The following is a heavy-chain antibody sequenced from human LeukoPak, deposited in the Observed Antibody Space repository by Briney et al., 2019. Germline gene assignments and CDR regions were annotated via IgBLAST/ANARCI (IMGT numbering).Heavy chain of an antibody. Sequence: SETLSLTCTVSGGSISSYYWSWIRQPPGKGLEWIGYIYYSGSTNYNPSLKSRVTISVDTSKNQFSLKPSSVTAADTAVYYCARVMHYYDSSGYYYGRDYYYGMDVWGQGTTVTVSS. D-gene: IGHD3-22*01. CDR3: ARVMHYYDSSGYYYGRDYYYGMDV. J-gene: IGHJ6*02. V-gene: IGHV4-59*01. CDR2: IYYSGST. CDR1: GGSISSYY.